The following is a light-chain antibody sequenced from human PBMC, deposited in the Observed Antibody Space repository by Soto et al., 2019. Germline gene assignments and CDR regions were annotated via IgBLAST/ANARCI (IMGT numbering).Light chain of an antibody. CDR1: QGVSTL. V-gene: IGKV1-13*02. J-gene: IGKJ5*01. Sequence: AIQLTQSPSSLSASLRDRVAITCRASQGVSTLVAWYHQKPGKAPKVLIYESSLLQSGVPSRFSGSGSGTDFTLTISSLQPEDFAPYYCQQFKRFPITSGQGTRLEIK. CDR2: ESS. CDR3: QQFKRFPIT.